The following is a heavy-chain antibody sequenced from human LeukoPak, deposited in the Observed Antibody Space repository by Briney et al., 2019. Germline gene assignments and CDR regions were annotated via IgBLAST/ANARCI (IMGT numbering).Heavy chain of an antibody. CDR3: AREGPRGNSQFDY. CDR1: GLTFSSYG. J-gene: IGHJ4*02. V-gene: IGHV3-33*08. Sequence: GGSLRLSCAASGLTFSSYGMHWVRQAPGKGLEWVALIWYDGSNKHYADSVKGRLTISRDNSKNTLYLQMNSLRAEDTAVYYCAREGPRGNSQFDYWGQGTLVTVSS. CDR2: IWYDGSNK. D-gene: IGHD2/OR15-2a*01.